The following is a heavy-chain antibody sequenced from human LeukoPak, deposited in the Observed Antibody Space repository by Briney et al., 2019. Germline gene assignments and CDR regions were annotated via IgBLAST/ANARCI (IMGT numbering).Heavy chain of an antibody. CDR2: IYHSGST. CDR1: GYSISSGYY. CDR3: ARTGYCSGGSCYSPSYYYYYMDV. V-gene: IGHV4-38-2*02. Sequence: PSETLSLTCTVSGYSISSGYYWGWIRQPPGKGLEWIGSIYHSGSTYYNPSLKSRVTISVDTSKNQFSLKLSSVTAADTAVYYCARTGYCSGGSCYSPSYYYYYMDVWGKGTTVTISS. D-gene: IGHD2-15*01. J-gene: IGHJ6*03.